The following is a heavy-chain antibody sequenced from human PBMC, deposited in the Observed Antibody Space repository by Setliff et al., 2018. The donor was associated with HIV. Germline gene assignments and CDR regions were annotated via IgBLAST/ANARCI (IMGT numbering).Heavy chain of an antibody. CDR3: ARGGLGVVGAIDY. V-gene: IGHV4-4*07. D-gene: IGHD2-15*01. Sequence: PSETLSLTCTVSGGSISSYYRSWIRQPAGKGLEWIGRIYTSGSTNYNPSLKSRVTMSVDTSKNQFSLNLSSVTAADTAVYYCARGGLGVVGAIDYWSQGTLVTVSS. CDR1: GGSISSYY. J-gene: IGHJ4*02. CDR2: IYTSGST.